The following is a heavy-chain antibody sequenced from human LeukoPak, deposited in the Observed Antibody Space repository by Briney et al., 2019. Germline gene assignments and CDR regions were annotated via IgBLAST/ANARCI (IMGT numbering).Heavy chain of an antibody. D-gene: IGHD1-26*01. J-gene: IGHJ2*01. CDR2: IYHSGST. Sequence: SETLSLTCAVSGYSISSGYYWGWIRQPPGKGLEWIGSIYHSGSTYYNPSLKSRVTISVDTSKNQFSLKLSSVTAADTAVYYCARRELLTWYLDLWGRGTLVTVSS. CDR3: ARRELLTWYLDL. V-gene: IGHV4-38-2*01. CDR1: GYSISSGYY.